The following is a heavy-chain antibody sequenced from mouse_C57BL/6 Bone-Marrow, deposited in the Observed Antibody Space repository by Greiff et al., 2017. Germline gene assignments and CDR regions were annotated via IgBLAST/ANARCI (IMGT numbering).Heavy chain of an antibody. Sequence: DAGGGLVQPNGSLKLPCAASGFLFIPFALHWVRQAPGKGLEWVARIRSKSNNYATYYAESVKDRFTISRDDEESMLYLQMNNLKTEDTAMYYCVRQPCMDYWGQGTSVTVSS. V-gene: IGHV10-1*01. CDR1: GFLFIPFA. CDR3: VRQPCMDY. CDR2: IRSKSNNYAT. J-gene: IGHJ4*01.